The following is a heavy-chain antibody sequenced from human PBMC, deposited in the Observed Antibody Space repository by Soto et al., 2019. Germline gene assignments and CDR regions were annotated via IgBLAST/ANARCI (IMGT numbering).Heavy chain of an antibody. CDR1: GGSFSGYY. J-gene: IGHJ4*02. D-gene: IGHD6-19*01. CDR2: INHSGST. V-gene: IGHV4-34*09. Sequence: SETLSLTCAVYGGSFSGYYWSWIRQPPGKGLEWIGEINHSGSTNYNPSLKSRVTISVDTSKNQFSLKLSSVTAADTAVYYCARGPGSGWYDYWGQGTLVTVSS. CDR3: ARGPGSGWYDY.